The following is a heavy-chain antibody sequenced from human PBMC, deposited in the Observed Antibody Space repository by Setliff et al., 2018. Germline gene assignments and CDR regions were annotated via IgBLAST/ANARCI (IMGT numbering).Heavy chain of an antibody. CDR3: ASLYYDSSGYEYFQH. Sequence: GGSLRLSCAASGFDFKTHWMDWARQAPGKGLEWVANIKEDGSQRNYVDSVKGRFTISRDNAKNSLYLQMNSLRAEDTAVYYCASLYYDSSGYEYFQHRGQGTLVTVSS. CDR1: GFDFKTHW. J-gene: IGHJ1*01. CDR2: IKEDGSQR. D-gene: IGHD3-22*01. V-gene: IGHV3-7*01.